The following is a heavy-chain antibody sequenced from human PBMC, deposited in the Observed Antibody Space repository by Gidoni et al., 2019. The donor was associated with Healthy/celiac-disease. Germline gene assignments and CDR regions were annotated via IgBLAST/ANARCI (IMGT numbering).Heavy chain of an antibody. CDR1: GFTFSSYA. CDR2: ISYDGSNK. D-gene: IGHD6-6*01. V-gene: IGHV3-30-3*01. J-gene: IGHJ6*03. Sequence: QVQPVESGGGVVQPGRSLRLSCAASGFTFSSYAMHWVRQAPGKGLEWVAVISYDGSNKYYADSVKGRFTISRDNSKNTLYLQMNSLRAEDTAVYYCARDSSSSGSYYMDVWGKGTTVTVSS. CDR3: ARDSSSSGSYYMDV.